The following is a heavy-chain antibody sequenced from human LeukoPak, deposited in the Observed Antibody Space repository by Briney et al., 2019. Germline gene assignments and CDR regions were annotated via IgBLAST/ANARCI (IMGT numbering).Heavy chain of an antibody. J-gene: IGHJ4*02. CDR2: IYDSGST. V-gene: IGHV4-59*01. D-gene: IGHD2-15*01. Sequence: PSETLSLTCSVSGGSISSYYWSWIRQPPGKGLEWIGYIYDSGSTNYNPSLKSRVTISADMSKNQFSLKLSSVTAADTAVYYCARGYCSGGSCVDYWGQGTLVTVSS. CDR1: GGSISSYY. CDR3: ARGYCSGGSCVDY.